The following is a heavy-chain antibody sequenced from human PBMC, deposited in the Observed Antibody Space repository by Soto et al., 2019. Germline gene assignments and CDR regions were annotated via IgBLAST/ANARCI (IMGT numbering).Heavy chain of an antibody. CDR2: FDPEDGET. CDR1: GYTLTELS. CDR3: ATGNTVVYY. V-gene: IGHV1-24*01. J-gene: IGHJ4*02. Sequence: QVQLVQSGAEVKKPGASVKVSCKVSGYTLTELSMHWVRQAPGKGLEWMGGFDPEDGETIYAQKIQGRATITEDTSTDAAHTERSALRSEDTAVYYCATGNTVVYYWGQVTLVTVSS. D-gene: IGHD4-17*01.